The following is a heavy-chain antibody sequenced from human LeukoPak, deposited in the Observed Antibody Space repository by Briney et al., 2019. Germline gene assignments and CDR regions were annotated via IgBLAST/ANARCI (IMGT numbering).Heavy chain of an antibody. CDR2: INAGNGNT. CDR3: AREAYYDYVWGSYRIIDY. J-gene: IGHJ4*02. D-gene: IGHD3-16*02. V-gene: IGHV1-3*01. CDR1: GYTFTSYA. Sequence: ASVKVSCKASGYTFTSYAMHWVRQAPGQRLEWMGWINAGNGNTKYSQKFQGRVTITRDTSASTAYMELSSLRSEDTAVYYCAREAYYDYVWGSYRIIDYWGQGTLVTVSS.